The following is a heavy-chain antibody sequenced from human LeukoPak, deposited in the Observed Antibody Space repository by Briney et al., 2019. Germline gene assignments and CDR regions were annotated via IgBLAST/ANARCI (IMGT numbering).Heavy chain of an antibody. V-gene: IGHV4-31*03. J-gene: IGHJ5*02. CDR2: IHKSGST. D-gene: IGHD4-11*01. CDR3: ARVTTAAWSDP. CDR1: GGSISSGGYY. Sequence: SQTLSLTCSVAGGSISSGGYYWSWIRQHPGQGLEWIGYIHKSGSTYYNPSLESRVTISVATSKNQFSLKLRSVTAADTAMYYCARVTTAAWSDPWGHGTPVTVSS.